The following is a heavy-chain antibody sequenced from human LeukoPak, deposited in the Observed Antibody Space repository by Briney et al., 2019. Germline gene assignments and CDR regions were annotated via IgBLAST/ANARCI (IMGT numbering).Heavy chain of an antibody. D-gene: IGHD3-10*01. J-gene: IGHJ4*02. Sequence: SETLSLTCTVSGGSISSSSYYWGWIRQPPGKGLEWIGSIYYSGSTYYNPSLKSRVTISVDTSKNQFSLKLSSVTAADTAVYYCARYRSASLTRGVRGVRTFDYWGQGTLVTVSS. CDR1: GGSISSSSYY. CDR2: IYYSGST. V-gene: IGHV4-39*01. CDR3: ARYRSASLTRGVRGVRTFDY.